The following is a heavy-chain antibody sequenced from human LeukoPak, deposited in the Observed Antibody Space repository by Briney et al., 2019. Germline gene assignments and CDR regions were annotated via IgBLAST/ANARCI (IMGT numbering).Heavy chain of an antibody. J-gene: IGHJ4*02. D-gene: IGHD5-18*01. Sequence: SETLSLTCTVSGGSLSSYYWSWIRQPPGKGLEGIGYIYYSGCTNYNPSLKSRVTISVDTSKNQFSLKLSSVTAADTAVYYCARGGGYSYGPPGYFHYWGQGTLVTVSS. CDR2: IYYSGCT. CDR1: GGSLSSYY. CDR3: ARGGGYSYGPPGYFHY. V-gene: IGHV4-59*01.